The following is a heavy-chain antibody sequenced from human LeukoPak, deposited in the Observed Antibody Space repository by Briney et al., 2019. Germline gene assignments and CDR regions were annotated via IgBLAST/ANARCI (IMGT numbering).Heavy chain of an antibody. V-gene: IGHV4-34*01. Sequence: SETLSLTCAVYGGSFSGYYWSWIRQPPGKGLEWIGEINHSGSTNYNPSLKSRVTISVGTSKNQFSLKLSSVTAADTAVYYCARGLKGYYYGSGSYYNRDYYYYYYMDVWGKGTTVTVSS. CDR3: ARGLKGYYYGSGSYYNRDYYYYYYMDV. CDR1: GGSFSGYY. D-gene: IGHD3-10*01. CDR2: INHSGST. J-gene: IGHJ6*03.